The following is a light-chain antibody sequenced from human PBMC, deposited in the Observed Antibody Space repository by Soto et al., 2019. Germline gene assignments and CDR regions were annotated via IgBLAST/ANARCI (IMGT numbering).Light chain of an antibody. CDR1: SSDVGGYNY. J-gene: IGLJ2*01. V-gene: IGLV2-14*01. Sequence: QSALTQPASVSGSPGQSITISCTGTSSDVGGYNYVSWYQQHPGKDPKLMIYDVSNRPSGVSNRFSGSKSGNTASLTISGLQAEDEADYYCRSYTSSSTLVVFGGGTQLTVL. CDR3: RSYTSSSTLVV. CDR2: DVS.